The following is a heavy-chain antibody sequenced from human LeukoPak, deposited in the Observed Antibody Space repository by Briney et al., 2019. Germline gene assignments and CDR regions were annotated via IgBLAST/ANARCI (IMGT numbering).Heavy chain of an antibody. CDR3: ARVFADIVVVVAATSYYHYMDV. CDR1: GGSFSGYY. CDR2: INHSGST. Sequence: SETLSLTCAVYGGSFSGYYWSWIRQPPGKGLEWIGEINHSGSTNYNPSLKSRVTISVDTSKNQFSLKLSSVTAADTAVYYCARVFADIVVVVAATSYYHYMDVWGKGTTVTVSS. D-gene: IGHD2-15*01. J-gene: IGHJ6*03. V-gene: IGHV4-34*01.